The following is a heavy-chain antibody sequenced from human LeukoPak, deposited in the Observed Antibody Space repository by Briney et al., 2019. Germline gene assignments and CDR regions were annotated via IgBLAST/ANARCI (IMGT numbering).Heavy chain of an antibody. D-gene: IGHD1-26*01. V-gene: IGHV1-18*01. Sequence: ASVKVSCKASGYTFTSYGISWVRQAPGQGLEWMGWISAYNGNTNYAQKLQGRVTMTTDTSTSTAYMELRSLRSDDTAVYYCARGPVGATTKGLIDYWGQGTLVTVSS. J-gene: IGHJ4*02. CDR1: GYTFTSYG. CDR2: ISAYNGNT. CDR3: ARGPVGATTKGLIDY.